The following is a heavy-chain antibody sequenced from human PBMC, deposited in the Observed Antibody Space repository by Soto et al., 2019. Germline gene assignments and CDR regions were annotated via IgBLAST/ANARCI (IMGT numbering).Heavy chain of an antibody. Sequence: GGSLRLSCAASGFTFSSYWMHWVRQAPGKGLVWVSRINSDGSSTSYADSVKGRFTISRDNAKNTLYLQMNSLRAEDTAVYYCARDLRPTVDFWSGYHNKVYYYYGMDVWGQGTTVTVSS. CDR2: INSDGSST. J-gene: IGHJ6*02. CDR3: ARDLRPTVDFWSGYHNKVYYYYGMDV. D-gene: IGHD3-3*01. CDR1: GFTFSSYW. V-gene: IGHV3-74*01.